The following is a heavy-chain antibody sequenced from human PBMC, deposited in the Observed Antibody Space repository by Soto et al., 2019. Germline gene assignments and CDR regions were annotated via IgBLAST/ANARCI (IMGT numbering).Heavy chain of an antibody. J-gene: IGHJ3*02. CDR3: AINTMVRGAFDI. CDR1: GFTFSSYA. V-gene: IGHV3-23*01. Sequence: EVQLLESGGGLVQPGGSLRLSCAASGFTFSSYAMSWVRQAPGKGLEWVSAISGSGGSTYYADSVKGRFTISRDNSKNTLYLQMNSLRAEDTAVYYCAINTMVRGAFDIWGQGTMVTVSS. D-gene: IGHD3-10*01. CDR2: ISGSGGST.